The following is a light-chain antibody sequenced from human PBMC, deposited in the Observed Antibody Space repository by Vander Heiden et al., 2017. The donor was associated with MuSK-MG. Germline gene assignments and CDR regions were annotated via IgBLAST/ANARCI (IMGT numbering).Light chain of an antibody. V-gene: IGKV3-20*01. CDR3: TRDGSSGFT. CDR2: GAS. Sequence: IVLQQYPGTLSLSPGDRATLSCRASQSVSSSFFAWYQQKPGQAPRLLIYGASSSATGIPDRFSSSGSRSDFTLSISRLEPEDVAVYYYTRDGSSGFTCGHGTKLDIK. CDR1: QSVSSSF. J-gene: IGKJ3*01.